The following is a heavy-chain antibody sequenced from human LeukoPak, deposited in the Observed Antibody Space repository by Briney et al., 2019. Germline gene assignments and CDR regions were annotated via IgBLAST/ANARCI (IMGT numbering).Heavy chain of an antibody. CDR1: GFTFSSYW. Sequence: GGSLRLSCAASGFTFSSYWMIWVRQAPGKGLECVANIKQEGSEKYYVDSVKGRFTISRDNAKNSLYLQMTSLSAADTAVYYCARVVDTAMALDYWGQGTLVTVSS. V-gene: IGHV3-7*03. D-gene: IGHD5-18*01. CDR3: ARVVDTAMALDY. CDR2: IKQEGSEK. J-gene: IGHJ4*02.